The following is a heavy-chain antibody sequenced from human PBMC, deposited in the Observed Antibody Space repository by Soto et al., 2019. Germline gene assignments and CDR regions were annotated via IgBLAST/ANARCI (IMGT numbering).Heavy chain of an antibody. D-gene: IGHD3-22*01. CDR1: GGSISSGGYY. CDR3: ARIGDSSGYGGYYFDY. J-gene: IGHJ4*02. V-gene: IGHV4-31*03. Sequence: SETLSLTCTVSGGSISSGGYYWSWIRQHPGKGLEWIGYIYYSGRTYYNPSLKSRVTISVDTSKNQFSLKLSSVTAADTAVYYCARIGDSSGYGGYYFDYWGQGTLVTVSS. CDR2: IYYSGRT.